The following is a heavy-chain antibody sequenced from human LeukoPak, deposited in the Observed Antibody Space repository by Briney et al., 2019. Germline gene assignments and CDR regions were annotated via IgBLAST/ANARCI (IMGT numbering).Heavy chain of an antibody. CDR2: ISGSGGST. J-gene: IGHJ4*02. CDR1: GFTFSSYA. D-gene: IGHD5-12*01. CDR3: AKDLSRRGYSGYDIRY. Sequence: GGSLRLSCAASGFTFSSYAMSWVRQAPGKGLEWVSAISGSGGSTYYADSVKGRFTISRDNSKNTLYLQMNGLRAEDTAVYYCAKDLSRRGYSGYDIRYWGQGTLVTVSS. V-gene: IGHV3-23*01.